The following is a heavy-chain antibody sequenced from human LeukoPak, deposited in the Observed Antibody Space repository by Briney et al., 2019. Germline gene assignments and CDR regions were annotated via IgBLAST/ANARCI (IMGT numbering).Heavy chain of an antibody. Sequence: SETLSLTCTVSGGSISSGGYYWSWIRQHPGKGLEGIEYNYYSGSTYYNPSLKGRVTISIDTSKNQFSLKLSCVTAADTAVYYCAKTGSSIAARPPDYWGEGTLVTVSS. V-gene: IGHV4-31*03. D-gene: IGHD6-6*01. CDR3: AKTGSSIAARPPDY. J-gene: IGHJ4*02. CDR1: GGSISSGGYY. CDR2: NYYSGST.